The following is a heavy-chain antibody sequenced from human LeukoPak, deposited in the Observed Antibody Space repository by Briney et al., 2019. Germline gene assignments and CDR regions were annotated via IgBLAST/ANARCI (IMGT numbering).Heavy chain of an antibody. Sequence: GGSLRLSCAASGFNFDDYGMSWVRQAPGKGLEWVSGINWNGGSTGYADSVKGRFTISRDNAKNSLYLQMNSLRAEDTALYYCARGTLKAAATDFDYWGQGTLVTVSS. CDR2: INWNGGST. J-gene: IGHJ4*02. D-gene: IGHD6-13*01. CDR1: GFNFDDYG. V-gene: IGHV3-20*04. CDR3: ARGTLKAAATDFDY.